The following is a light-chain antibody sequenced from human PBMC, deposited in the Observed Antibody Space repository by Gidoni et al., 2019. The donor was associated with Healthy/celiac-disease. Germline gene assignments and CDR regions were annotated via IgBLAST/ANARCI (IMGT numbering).Light chain of an antibody. V-gene: IGKV1-33*01. CDR3: QQYDNLGLT. CDR1: QDISNY. CDR2: DAS. J-gene: IGKJ4*01. Sequence: DIQMTQSPSSLSASVGDRVTITCQARQDISNYLNWYQQKPGKAPKLLIYDASNLETGVPSRCSGSGSGTDFTFTISSLQPEDIATYYCQQYDNLGLTFGGGTKVEIK.